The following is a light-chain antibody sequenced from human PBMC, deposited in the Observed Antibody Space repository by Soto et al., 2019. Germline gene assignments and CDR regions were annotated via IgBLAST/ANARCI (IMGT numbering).Light chain of an antibody. CDR1: QSVSSSY. J-gene: IGKJ1*01. Sequence: DIVLTQSPGTLSLSPGERATLSCRASQSVSSSYIAWYQQKPGQAPRLLMYDASSRATGIPDRFSGSGSGTDFTLTISRLGPEDFAVDYCQQYGSTPWTFGPGTKVEI. CDR2: DAS. CDR3: QQYGSTPWT. V-gene: IGKV3-20*01.